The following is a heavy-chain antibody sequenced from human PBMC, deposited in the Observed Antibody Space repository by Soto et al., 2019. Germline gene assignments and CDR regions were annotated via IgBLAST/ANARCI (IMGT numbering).Heavy chain of an antibody. V-gene: IGHV3-23*01. CDR1: GFTVSSYA. CDR3: ARGQRALITYGPFDP. D-gene: IGHD4-17*01. J-gene: IGHJ5*02. Sequence: PGGSLRLACAASGFTVSSYAMSGVRQAPGKGLEWVSTFSGTGGYTYYADSVKGRFTISRDDSKNTLFLHMNSLRAADTAVYYCARGQRALITYGPFDPWGQGTLVTVSS. CDR2: FSGTGGYT.